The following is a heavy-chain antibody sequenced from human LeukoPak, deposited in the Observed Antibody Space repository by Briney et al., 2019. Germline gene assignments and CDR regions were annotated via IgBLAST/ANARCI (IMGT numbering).Heavy chain of an antibody. D-gene: IGHD1-1*01. J-gene: IGHJ4*02. Sequence: GRSLRLSCAASGFTFSSYAMHWVRQAPGKGLKWVAVISYDGSNKYYADSVKGRFTISRDNSKNTLYLQMNSLRAEDTAVYYCARDHAGAFDYWGQGTLVTVSS. CDR1: GFTFSSYA. CDR3: ARDHAGAFDY. V-gene: IGHV3-30-3*01. CDR2: ISYDGSNK.